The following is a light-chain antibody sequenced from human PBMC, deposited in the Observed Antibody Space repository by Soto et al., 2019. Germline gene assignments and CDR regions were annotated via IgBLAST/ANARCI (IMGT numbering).Light chain of an antibody. CDR3: QQFNNYPWT. V-gene: IGKV1-5*03. CDR2: KAA. CDR1: QSISSW. J-gene: IGKJ1*01. Sequence: DIQMTQSPSTLSASVGDRVTITCRASQSISSWLAWYQQKPGKAPTLLIYKAASLESGVPSSFSGSGAGTEFTLTISSLQPDDFATYYCQQFNNYPWTFGQGTRVEIK.